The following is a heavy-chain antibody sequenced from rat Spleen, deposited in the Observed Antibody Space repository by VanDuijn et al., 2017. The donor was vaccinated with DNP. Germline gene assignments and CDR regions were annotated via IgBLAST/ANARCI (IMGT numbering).Heavy chain of an antibody. V-gene: IGHV5-25*01. CDR3: ARWGGDYFDY. CDR2: ISTGGGNT. Sequence: EVQLVESGGDLVQPGRSLKLSCAASGFTFSNYYMAWVRQAPTKGLEWVASISTGGGNTYYRDSVKGRFTISRDNTKSTLYLQMNSLRSEDMATYYCARWGGDYFDYWGQGVMVTVSS. CDR1: GFTFSNYY. J-gene: IGHJ2*01.